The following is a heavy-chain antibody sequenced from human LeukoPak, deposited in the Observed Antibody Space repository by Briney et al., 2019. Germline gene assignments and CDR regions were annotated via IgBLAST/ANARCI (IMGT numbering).Heavy chain of an antibody. J-gene: IGHJ4*02. D-gene: IGHD3-3*01. CDR2: IIPIFGTA. CDR1: GGTFSSYA. Sequence: SVKVSCKASGGTFSSYAISWVRQASGQGLEWMGRIIPIFGTANYAQKFQGRVTITTDESTSTAYMELSSLISEDTAVYYCARGPYNYDFWSGYYKRGVDYGGQGTLVTVTS. V-gene: IGHV1-69*05. CDR3: ARGPYNYDFWSGYYKRGVDY.